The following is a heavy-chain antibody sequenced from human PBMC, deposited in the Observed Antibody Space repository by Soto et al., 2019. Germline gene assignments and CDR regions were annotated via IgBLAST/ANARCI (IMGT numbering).Heavy chain of an antibody. J-gene: IGHJ6*02. D-gene: IGHD6-19*01. CDR2: IYSGGST. CDR3: AREESGWYQSYYYGMDV. Sequence: AGAPIPYCAVAGFTASSTYMSGARQAPGKGLEWVSVIYSGGSTYYADSVKGRFTISRDNSKNTLYLQMNSLRAEDTAVYYCAREESGWYQSYYYGMDVWGQGT. CDR1: GFTASSTY. V-gene: IGHV3-66*01.